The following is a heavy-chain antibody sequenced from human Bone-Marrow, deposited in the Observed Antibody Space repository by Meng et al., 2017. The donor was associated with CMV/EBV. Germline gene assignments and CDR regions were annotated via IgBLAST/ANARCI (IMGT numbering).Heavy chain of an antibody. J-gene: IGHJ4*02. Sequence: GESLKISCAASGFNFPLSWMNWVRQAPGKGPQWIAGIRSRNNGGTAGYAAPVKGRFTISRDDSTSTLYLQMNSLKAEDAAVYYRAKRGAGIFGVVIIGTRFDYWGQGTLVTVSS. CDR3: AKRGAGIFGVVIIGTRFDY. CDR1: GFNFPLSW. V-gene: IGHV3-15*01. D-gene: IGHD3-3*01. CDR2: IRSRNNGGTA.